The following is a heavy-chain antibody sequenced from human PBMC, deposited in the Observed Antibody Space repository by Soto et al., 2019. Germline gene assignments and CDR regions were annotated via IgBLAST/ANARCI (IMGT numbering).Heavy chain of an antibody. J-gene: IGHJ6*02. D-gene: IGHD3-3*01. V-gene: IGHV5-51*01. CDR2: IYPGDSDT. CDR1: GYSFTSYW. Sequence: PGESLKISCKGSGYSFTSYWIGWVRQMPGKGLEWMRIIYPGDSDTRYSPSFQDQVTISADKSISTAYLQWSSLKASDTAMYYCARTNDYDFWSGYYELRHGTYGMDVWGQGTTVTVSS. CDR3: ARTNDYDFWSGYYELRHGTYGMDV.